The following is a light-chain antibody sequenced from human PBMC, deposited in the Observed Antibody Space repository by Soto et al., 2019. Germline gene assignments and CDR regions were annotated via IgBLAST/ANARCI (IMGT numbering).Light chain of an antibody. J-gene: IGLJ3*02. V-gene: IGLV1-51*01. CDR3: GTWDNSLSSGV. CDR1: NSNIGHNS. Sequence: TPPPSLSAAPGQKVTISCSGSNSNIGHNSVSWYQQLPGTAPKLLISENDKRPSGIPDRFSGSKSGTSATLGITGLQTGDEADYYCGTWDNSLSSGVFGGGTKVTVL. CDR2: END.